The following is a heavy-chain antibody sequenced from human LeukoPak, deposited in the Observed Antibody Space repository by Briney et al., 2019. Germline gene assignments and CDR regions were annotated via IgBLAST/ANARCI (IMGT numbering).Heavy chain of an antibody. CDR2: ISSSSSYI. D-gene: IGHD4-23*01. CDR3: ATVDYGGFDY. Sequence: GGSLRLSCAASGFTFSSYWMSWVRQAPGKGLEWVSSISSSSSYIYYADSVKGRFTISRDNAKNSLYLQMNSLRAEDTAVYYCATVDYGGFDYWGQGTLVTVSS. V-gene: IGHV3-21*01. J-gene: IGHJ4*02. CDR1: GFTFSSYW.